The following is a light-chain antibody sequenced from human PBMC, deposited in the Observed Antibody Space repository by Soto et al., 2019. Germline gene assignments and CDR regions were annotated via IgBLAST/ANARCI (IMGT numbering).Light chain of an antibody. CDR2: KSS. V-gene: IGKV1-5*03. CDR3: QQYATYPYT. J-gene: IGKJ2*01. Sequence: DIQMTQSPSTLSASVGDRVTITCRASQSIVNWLAWYQQKPGKAPKLLIYKSSTLVSGVPSTFSGSGSGTQFTLTISSLQPDDFATYFCQQYATYPYTFGQGTKLEIK. CDR1: QSIVNW.